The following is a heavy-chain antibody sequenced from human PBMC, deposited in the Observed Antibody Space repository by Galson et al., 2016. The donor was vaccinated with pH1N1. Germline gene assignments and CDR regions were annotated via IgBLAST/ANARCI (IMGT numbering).Heavy chain of an antibody. Sequence: SLRLSCAASGFTLSSYWMCWVRQAPGKGLEWVAKMNQDGNKKYYVDSVKGRFIISRDYSKNSLYLEMNSLRAEDTAMYYCVRAVGRAEAHWGQGTMVTVSS. V-gene: IGHV3-7*01. J-gene: IGHJ4*02. D-gene: IGHD1-26*01. CDR1: GFTLSSYW. CDR3: VRAVGRAEAH. CDR2: MNQDGNKK.